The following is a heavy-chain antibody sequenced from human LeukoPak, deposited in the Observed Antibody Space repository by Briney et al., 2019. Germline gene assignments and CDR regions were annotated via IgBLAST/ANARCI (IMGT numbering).Heavy chain of an antibody. D-gene: IGHD3-3*01. V-gene: IGHV3-30*04. J-gene: IGHJ4*02. CDR3: ARHSLRFLEWLFHL. CDR2: ISYDGSNK. CDR1: GFTFSSYA. Sequence: GRSLRLSCAASGFTFSSYAIHWVRQAPGKGLEWVAAISYDGSNKYYADSVKGRFTISRDNSKNTLYLQMNSLRAEDTAMYYCARHSLRFLEWLFHLWGQGTLVTVSS.